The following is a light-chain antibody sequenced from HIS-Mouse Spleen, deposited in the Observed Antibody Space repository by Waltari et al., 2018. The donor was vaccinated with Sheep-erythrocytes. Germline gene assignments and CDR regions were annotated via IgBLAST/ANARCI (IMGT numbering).Light chain of an antibody. CDR2: EDS. CDR1: ALPKKS. CDR3: YSTDSSGNHWV. J-gene: IGLJ3*02. V-gene: IGLV3-10*01. Sequence: SYELTQPPSVSVSPGQTARITCSGDALPKKSAYWYQQKSGQAPVLVIYEDSKRPSGIPERFSGSSSGTKATLTISGAQVEDEADYYCYSTDSSGNHWVFGGGTKLTVL.